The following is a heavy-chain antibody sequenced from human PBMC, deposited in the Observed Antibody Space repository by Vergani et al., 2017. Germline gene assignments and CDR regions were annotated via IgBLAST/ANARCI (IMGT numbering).Heavy chain of an antibody. CDR2: IGYDGSNK. CDR3: AKDVSCSSTSCYRVVDY. Sequence: QVQLVESGGGVVQPGRSLRLSCAASGFTFSSYGMHWVRQAPGKGLEWVAVIGYDGSNKYYADSVKGRFTISRDNSKNTLYLQMNSLRAEDTAVYYCAKDVSCSSTSCYRVVDYWDEGTLVVVSS. D-gene: IGHD2-2*01. V-gene: IGHV3-33*06. J-gene: IGHJ4*02. CDR1: GFTFSSYG.